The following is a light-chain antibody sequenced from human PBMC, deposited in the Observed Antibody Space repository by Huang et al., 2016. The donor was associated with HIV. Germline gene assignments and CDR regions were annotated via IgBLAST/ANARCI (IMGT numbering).Light chain of an antibody. Sequence: DVVMTQFPLSLPVTLGQPASIFCTSSQSLVSSDGDIYLNWLQQRPGQSPRRLIYQVSKRYSGVPDRFSGSGAGTRFALRINRVEAEDVAVYYCMQGTHWPGTFGQGTKLEI. CDR2: QVS. J-gene: IGKJ1*01. CDR1: QSLVSSDGDIY. CDR3: MQGTHWPGT. V-gene: IGKV2-30*01.